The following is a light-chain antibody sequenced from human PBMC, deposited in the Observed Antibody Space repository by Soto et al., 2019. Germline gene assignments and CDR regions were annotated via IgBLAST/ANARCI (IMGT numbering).Light chain of an antibody. V-gene: IGLV2-23*02. CDR3: CSYGGDRI. CDR2: EVN. CDR1: SSNVGGYNF. Sequence: QSALTQPASVSGSPGQSIAISCTGTSSNVGGYNFVSWYQQHPGKAPKLLIYEVNKRPSGVSNRFSGSKSDNTASLTISGLQAEDDADYYCCSYGGDRIFGGGTKVTVL. J-gene: IGLJ2*01.